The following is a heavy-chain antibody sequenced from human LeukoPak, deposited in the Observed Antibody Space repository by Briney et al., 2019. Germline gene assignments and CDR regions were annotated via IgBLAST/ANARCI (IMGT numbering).Heavy chain of an antibody. J-gene: IGHJ4*02. Sequence: GGSLRLSCAASGFTFSSYSMNWVRQAPGKGLEWVSSISSSSSYIYYADSVKGRFTISRDNAKNSLYLQMNSLRAEDTAVYYCARDGIAARRGWVYWGQGTLVTVSS. D-gene: IGHD6-6*01. CDR1: GFTFSSYS. CDR2: ISSSSSYI. V-gene: IGHV3-21*01. CDR3: ARDGIAARRGWVY.